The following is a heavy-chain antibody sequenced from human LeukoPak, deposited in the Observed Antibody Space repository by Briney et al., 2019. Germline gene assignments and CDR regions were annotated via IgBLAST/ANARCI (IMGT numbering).Heavy chain of an antibody. J-gene: IGHJ3*02. CDR2: ISSSGSTI. D-gene: IGHD3-22*01. CDR1: GFTFSDYY. CDR3: AGDYYDSSGYFPAFDI. Sequence: GGSLRLSCAASGFTFSDYYMSWIRQAPGKGLEWVSYISSSGSTIYYADSVKGRFTISRDNAKNSLYLQMNSLRAEDTAVHYCAGDYYDSSGYFPAFDIWGQGTMVTVSS. V-gene: IGHV3-11*01.